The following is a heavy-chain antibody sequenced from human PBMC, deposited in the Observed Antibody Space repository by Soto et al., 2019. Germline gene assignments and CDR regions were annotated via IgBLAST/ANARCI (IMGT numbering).Heavy chain of an antibody. Sequence: PSETLSLTCNVSGGSVSSGGYYWSWIRQHPGKGLEWIGHIHYSGSTYYNPSLKSRVTMSIDTSKNLFSLNLSSVTAADTAVYYCARAGGAGSGHDWFDPWGQGTLVTVSS. CDR3: ARAGGAGSGHDWFDP. CDR1: GGSVSSGGYY. J-gene: IGHJ5*02. CDR2: IHYSGST. V-gene: IGHV4-31*03. D-gene: IGHD6-13*01.